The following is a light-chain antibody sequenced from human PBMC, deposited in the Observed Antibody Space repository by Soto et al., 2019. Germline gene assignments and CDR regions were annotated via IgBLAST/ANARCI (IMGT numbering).Light chain of an antibody. CDR2: DVS. CDR1: SSDVGGYNY. Sequence: QSALTQARSFYGSPGQSVTISFTGNSSDVGGYNYVSWYQQHPGKAPKLMIYDVSKRPSGVPDRFSGFKSGNTASLTISGLQAEDEADYSCCSHAGSYIYVFGTGTKVTVL. CDR3: CSHAGSYIYV. J-gene: IGLJ1*01. V-gene: IGLV2-11*01.